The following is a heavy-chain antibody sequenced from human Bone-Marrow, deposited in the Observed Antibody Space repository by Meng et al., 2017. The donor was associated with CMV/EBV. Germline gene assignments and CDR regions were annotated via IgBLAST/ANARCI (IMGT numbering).Heavy chain of an antibody. CDR1: GFTFSDYY. CDR3: AKDRSRGGYDSHAFDI. Sequence: GGSLRLSCAASGFTFSDYYMSWIRQAPGKGLEWVAFIRYDGSNKYYADSVKGRFTISRDNSKNTLYLQMNSLRAEDTAVYYCAKDRSRGGYDSHAFDIWGQGTMVTVSS. V-gene: IGHV3-30*02. D-gene: IGHD5-12*01. CDR2: IRYDGSNK. J-gene: IGHJ3*02.